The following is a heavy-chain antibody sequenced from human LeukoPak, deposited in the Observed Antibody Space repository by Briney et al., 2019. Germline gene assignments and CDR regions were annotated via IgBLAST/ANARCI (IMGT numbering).Heavy chain of an antibody. D-gene: IGHD2-2*01. CDR3: ARAPVIRYCCNTNCSPFFYYFYGMDG. J-gene: IGHJ6*02. V-gene: IGHV4-34*01. CDR1: GGSFSGYY. Sequence: KTSETLSLTCAVYGGSFSGYYWSWIRQPPGKGLEWIGEINHSGSTNYNPSLKSRVTISVDTSKNQFSLKLSSVTAADTAVYYCARAPVIRYCCNTNCSPFFYYFYGMDGLGQGATGPVSS. CDR2: INHSGST.